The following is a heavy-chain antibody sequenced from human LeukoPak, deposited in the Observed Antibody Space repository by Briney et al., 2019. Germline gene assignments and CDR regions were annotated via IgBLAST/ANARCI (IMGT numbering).Heavy chain of an antibody. V-gene: IGHV2-70*11. Sequence: SGPTLVNPTQTLTLTCTFSGFSLSTSGMCVSWIRQPPGKALEWLARIDWDDDKYYSTSLKTRLTISKDTSKHQVVLTMTNMNPVDTATYYCARTGYSSSGYYFDYWGQGTLVTVSS. CDR1: GFSLSTSGMC. J-gene: IGHJ4*02. CDR3: ARTGYSSSGYYFDY. CDR2: IDWDDDK. D-gene: IGHD6-13*01.